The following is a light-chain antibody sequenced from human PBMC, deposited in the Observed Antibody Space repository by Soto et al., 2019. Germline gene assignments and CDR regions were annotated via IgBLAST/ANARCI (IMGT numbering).Light chain of an antibody. CDR2: LNSDGSH. J-gene: IGLJ3*02. V-gene: IGLV4-69*01. CDR3: QTWGTGIQV. Sequence: QSVLTQSPSASASLGASVKLTCTLSSGHSSYAIAWHQQQPEKGPRYLMNLNSDGSHSKGDGIPDRFSGSSSGAVRYLTISSLQSEDEADYYCQTWGTGIQVFGGGTKLPS. CDR1: SGHSSYA.